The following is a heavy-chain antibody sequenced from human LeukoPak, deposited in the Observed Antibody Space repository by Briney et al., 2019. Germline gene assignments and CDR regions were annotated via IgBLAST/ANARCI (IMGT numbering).Heavy chain of an antibody. Sequence: PGGCLRPSCASSRFTFSNSIFHWVRQAPGKGLEWVAAMSFDGFGKYYADSVKGRFTISRDDSRSTVDLQLSSLGPDDTAVYYCAREGHTSGYCGCFDNWGQGTAVAASS. V-gene: IGHV3-30*03. CDR3: AREGHTSGYCGCFDN. D-gene: IGHD3-22*01. CDR1: RFTFSNSI. J-gene: IGHJ3*02. CDR2: MSFDGFGK.